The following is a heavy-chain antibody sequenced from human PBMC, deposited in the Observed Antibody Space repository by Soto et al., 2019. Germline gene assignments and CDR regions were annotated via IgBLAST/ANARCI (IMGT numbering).Heavy chain of an antibody. CDR2: MSPHSGIA. D-gene: IGHD1-26*01. V-gene: IGHV1-8*01. J-gene: IGHJ4*02. Sequence: QVQLVQSGADVKQPGASVKVSCKASGYTFTSYDINWVRQATGQGLEWMGWMSPHSGIAAYAQKSQGRVTMTRDTSISTAYMELSGLTSEDTAVYYCARGVIAGVDYWGQGTLLTVSS. CDR3: ARGVIAGVDY. CDR1: GYTFTSYD.